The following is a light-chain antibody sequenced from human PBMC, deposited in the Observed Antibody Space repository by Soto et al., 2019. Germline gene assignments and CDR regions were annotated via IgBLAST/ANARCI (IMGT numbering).Light chain of an antibody. J-gene: IGKJ1*01. Sequence: DLQMTQSPSSLSASVGDRVTITCRASQGISNFLAWHQQKPGKVPKLLIYAASTLQSGVPSRFSGSGSGTDFTLTITSLQPEDVATYYCQKYNSAPWTFGQGTKVEIK. V-gene: IGKV1-27*01. CDR3: QKYNSAPWT. CDR2: AAS. CDR1: QGISNF.